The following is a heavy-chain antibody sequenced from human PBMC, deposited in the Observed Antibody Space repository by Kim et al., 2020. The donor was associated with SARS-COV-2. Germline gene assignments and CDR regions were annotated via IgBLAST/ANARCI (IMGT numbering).Heavy chain of an antibody. V-gene: IGHV3-11*06. CDR1: GFTFSDYY. J-gene: IGHJ3*02. CDR2: ISSSSSYT. D-gene: IGHD2-21*02. Sequence: GGSLRLSCAASGFTFSDYYMSWIRQAPGKGLEWVSYISSSSSYTNYADSVKGRFTISRDNAKNSLYLQMNSLRAEDTAVYYCARAASPTYCGGDCYLPNDAFDIWGQGTMVTVSS. CDR3: ARAASPTYCGGDCYLPNDAFDI.